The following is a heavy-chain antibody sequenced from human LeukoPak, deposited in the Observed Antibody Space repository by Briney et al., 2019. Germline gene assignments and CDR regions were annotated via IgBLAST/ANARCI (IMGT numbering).Heavy chain of an antibody. CDR3: ARLPGIAAV. D-gene: IGHD6-13*01. CDR1: GGSTSRYY. Sequence: SETQSLTCTVSGGSTSRYYWSWIRQPPGKSLEWIGYIYYTGTTTYNPSLKSRVTISIDTSTNQFSLNLSSVTAADTAVYYCARLPGIAAVGGQGTLVIVSS. V-gene: IGHV4-59*08. CDR2: IYYTGTT. J-gene: IGHJ1*01.